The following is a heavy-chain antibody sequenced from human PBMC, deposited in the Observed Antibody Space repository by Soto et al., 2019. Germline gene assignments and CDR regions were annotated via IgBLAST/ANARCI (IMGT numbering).Heavy chain of an antibody. V-gene: IGHV4-59*08. D-gene: IGHD2-8*02. J-gene: IGHJ4*02. CDR1: GGSISRYY. CDR3: ATSTGWPGFDF. CDR2: MHYSGNT. Sequence: QVQLQESGPGLVKPSETLSLTCSVSGGSISRYYCSWVRQPPGKGLEWIGHMHYSGNTRYNPSLKSRATVSLDTAKNQCSLKLSSVTAADTAVYYCATSTGWPGFDFWGQGTLATVSS.